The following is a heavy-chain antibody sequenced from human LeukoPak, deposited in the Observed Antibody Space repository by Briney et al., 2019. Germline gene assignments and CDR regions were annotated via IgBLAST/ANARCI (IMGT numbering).Heavy chain of an antibody. D-gene: IGHD2-2*01. CDR1: GYTFTSYG. J-gene: IGHJ4*02. CDR3: ARDTDIVVVPAAPGY. V-gene: IGHV1-18*01. Sequence: ASVKVSCKASGYTFTSYGISWVRQAPGQGLEWMGWISAHNGNTNYAQKLQGRVTMTTDTSTSTAYMELRSLRSDDTAVYYCARDTDIVVVPAAPGYWGQGTLVTVSS. CDR2: ISAHNGNT.